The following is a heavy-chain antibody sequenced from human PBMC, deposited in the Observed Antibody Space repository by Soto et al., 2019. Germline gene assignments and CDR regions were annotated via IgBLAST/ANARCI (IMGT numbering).Heavy chain of an antibody. CDR1: GFTFSVYA. CDR2: VTVNGGST. Sequence: EVQLLESGGGFVQPGGSLRLSCAATGFTFSVYAMTWVRQAPGKGLEWVSAVTVNGGSTYSADSVKGRFTISRDNSKNTLFLQMNSLRAEDTAVYYCASLGVGDWANYYYYYGMDVWGQGTTVTVSS. J-gene: IGHJ6*02. V-gene: IGHV3-23*01. CDR3: ASLGVGDWANYYYYYGMDV. D-gene: IGHD2-21*02.